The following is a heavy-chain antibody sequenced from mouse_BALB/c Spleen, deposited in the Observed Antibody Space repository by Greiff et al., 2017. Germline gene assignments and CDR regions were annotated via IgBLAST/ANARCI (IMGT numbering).Heavy chain of an antibody. J-gene: IGHJ3*01. D-gene: IGHD1-1*01. CDR1: GYTFTDYA. Sequence: VQLHQSGAELVRPGVSVKISCKGSGYTFTDYAMHWVKQSHAKSLEWIGVISTYYGDASYNQKFKGKATMTVDKSSSTAYMELARLTSEDSAIYYCARNHYYGSSYGFAYWGQGTLVTVSA. CDR2: ISTYYGDA. V-gene: IGHV1S137*01. CDR3: ARNHYYGSSYGFAY.